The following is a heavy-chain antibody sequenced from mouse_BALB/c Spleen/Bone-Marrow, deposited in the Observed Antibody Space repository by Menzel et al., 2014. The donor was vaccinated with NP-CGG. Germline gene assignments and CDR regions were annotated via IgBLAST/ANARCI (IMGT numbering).Heavy chain of an antibody. CDR1: GFTFSRYA. Sequence: EVHLVESGGGLVKPGGSLKLSCAASGFTFSRYAMSWVRQTPEKRLEWVASISSGGNTYYPDSVKGRFTISRENARNILYLQMSSLRSEDTAMFYCARGGALYFDYWGQGTTLTVSS. J-gene: IGHJ2*01. CDR3: ARGGALYFDY. CDR2: ISSGGNT. V-gene: IGHV5-6-5*01. D-gene: IGHD3-1*01.